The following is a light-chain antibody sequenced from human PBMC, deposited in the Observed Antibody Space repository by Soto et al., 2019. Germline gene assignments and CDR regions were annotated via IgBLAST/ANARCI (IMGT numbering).Light chain of an antibody. CDR1: QSVDSN. Sequence: EIVLTQSPATLSLSPGESVTLSCRASQSVDSNLAWYQQKPGQAPRLLMYDAIYRATGLPARFRGSGSGTDFTLTISSLEPEDFAVYYCQQRSYWTITFGQGTRLETK. CDR3: QQRSYWTIT. CDR2: DAI. V-gene: IGKV3-11*01. J-gene: IGKJ5*01.